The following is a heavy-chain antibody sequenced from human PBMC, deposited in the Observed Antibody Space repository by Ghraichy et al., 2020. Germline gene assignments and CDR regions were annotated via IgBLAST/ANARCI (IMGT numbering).Heavy chain of an antibody. CDR2: INPNSGGT. J-gene: IGHJ5*02. CDR1: GYTFTGYY. D-gene: IGHD1-26*01. V-gene: IGHV1-2*04. CDR3: ASSSIVGANNWFDP. Sequence: ALVKVSCKASGYTFTGYYMHWVRQAPGQGLEWMGWINPNSGGTNYAQKFQGWVTMTRDTSISTAYMELSRLRSDDTAVYYCASSSIVGANNWFDPWGQGTLVTVFS.